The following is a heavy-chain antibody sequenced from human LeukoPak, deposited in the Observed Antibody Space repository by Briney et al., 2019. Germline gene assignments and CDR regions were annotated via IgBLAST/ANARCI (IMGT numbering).Heavy chain of an antibody. D-gene: IGHD3-10*02. CDR3: ARDYVFAFDY. V-gene: IGHV3-48*01. J-gene: IGHJ4*02. Sequence: GGSLRLSCAASGFRFSTYSMIWVRQAPGKGLEWISYISHSGGAEHYTDSVKGRFTISRDNAKNALYLQMNSLRAEDTAAYFCARDYVFAFDYWSQGTLVTVSS. CDR1: GFRFSTYS. CDR2: ISHSGGAE.